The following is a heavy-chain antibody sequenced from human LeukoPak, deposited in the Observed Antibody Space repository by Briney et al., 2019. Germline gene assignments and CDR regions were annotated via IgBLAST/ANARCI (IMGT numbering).Heavy chain of an antibody. D-gene: IGHD5-18*01. CDR3: VRDLGVDTSMIFFDY. CDR1: GYTFINYG. V-gene: IGHV1-18*01. Sequence: ASVKVSCKASGYTFINYGISWVRQAPGQGLEWMGWISAYNGNTNYVQKFQGRVTMTTDISTSTAYMELRSLRSDDTAVFYCVRDLGVDTSMIFFDYWGQGTRVTVSS. CDR2: ISAYNGNT. J-gene: IGHJ4*02.